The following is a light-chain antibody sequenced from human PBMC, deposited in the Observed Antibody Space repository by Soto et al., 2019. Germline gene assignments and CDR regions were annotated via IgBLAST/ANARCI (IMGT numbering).Light chain of an antibody. J-gene: IGKJ3*01. V-gene: IGKV1-5*03. CDR2: RAS. CDR3: QRYDTYSGT. CDR1: QSIDTW. Sequence: DIQMTQSPSTLSASVGDRVTITCRASQSIDTWLAWYQQKPGKAPKLLIYRASSLESGVPSRFSSSGSGTEFPLTISRLQPDDFSTYYCQRYDTYSGTFGPGTKVDIK.